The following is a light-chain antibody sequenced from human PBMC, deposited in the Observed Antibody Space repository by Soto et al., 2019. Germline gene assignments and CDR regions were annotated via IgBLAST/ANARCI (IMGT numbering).Light chain of an antibody. V-gene: IGKV3D-15*01. CDR3: QRYNNWPTWT. Sequence: ETVMAQSPATLSVSPGEGATLSCRASQSVSGNLAWYQQKPGQAPRLLIYGASTRASGIPARFSGGGSGTEFTLTISSLQSEDFAVYYCQRYNNWPTWTFGQGTKVEIK. CDR2: GAS. CDR1: QSVSGN. J-gene: IGKJ1*01.